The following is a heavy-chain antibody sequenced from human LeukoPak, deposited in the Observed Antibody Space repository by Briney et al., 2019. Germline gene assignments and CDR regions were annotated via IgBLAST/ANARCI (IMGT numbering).Heavy chain of an antibody. V-gene: IGHV4-31*03. CDR2: IYYSGPT. J-gene: IGHJ4*02. Sequence: TLSVTCRVSGGSITSSGYYWSCIRQHPGKGREGIGYIYYSGPTYYNPSHKSRATISANTSKNHFSLKLRSVTGAPTALSYCARGWGSGYSLCFDYWGQGTLVTVSS. CDR3: ARGWGSGYSLCFDY. D-gene: IGHD3-22*01. CDR1: GGSITSSGYY.